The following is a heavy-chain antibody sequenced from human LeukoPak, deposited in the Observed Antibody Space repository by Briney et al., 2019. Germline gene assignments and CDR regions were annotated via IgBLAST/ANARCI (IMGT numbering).Heavy chain of an antibody. CDR1: GGSISSSYYY. J-gene: IGHJ4*02. D-gene: IGHD3-22*01. V-gene: IGHV4-39*01. CDR2: IYYSGST. CDR3: ARRGYDSSGYYRNY. Sequence: SETLSLTCTVSGGSISSSYYYWGWIRQPPGKGLEWIGSIYYSGSTYYNPSLKSRVTISVDTSKNQFSLKLSSVTAADTAVYYCARRGYDSSGYYRNYWGQGTLVTVSS.